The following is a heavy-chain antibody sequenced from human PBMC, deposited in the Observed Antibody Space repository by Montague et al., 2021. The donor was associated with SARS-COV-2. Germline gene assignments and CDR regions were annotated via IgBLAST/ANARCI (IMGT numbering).Heavy chain of an antibody. CDR2: IYYSGST. CDR1: GGSISSGGYY. D-gene: IGHD3-3*01. CDR3: ARDLCNLYDVWSTSYGMDY. Sequence: TLSLTCTVSGGSISSGGYYWSWIRQPPGKGLEWIGYIYYSGSTYYNPSLKSRVTISVDTSKNQFSLKLSSVTAADTAVYYCARDLCNLYDVWSTSYGMDYWGQGTPVTVSS. J-gene: IGHJ4*02. V-gene: IGHV4-31*03.